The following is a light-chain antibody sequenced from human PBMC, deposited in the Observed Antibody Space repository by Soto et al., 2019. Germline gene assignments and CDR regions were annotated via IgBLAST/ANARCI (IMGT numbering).Light chain of an antibody. CDR3: SSYADSSTVV. CDR2: NVD. J-gene: IGLJ2*01. V-gene: IGLV2-14*03. CDR1: SSDVGGHNY. Sequence: QSALTQVASVSASPGQSITISCTGTSSDVGGHNYVSWYQQHPGNDPKLMIYNVDYRPSGISNRFSGSKSGNTASLTISGLQADDEAYYYCSSYADSSTVVFGGGTKVTVL.